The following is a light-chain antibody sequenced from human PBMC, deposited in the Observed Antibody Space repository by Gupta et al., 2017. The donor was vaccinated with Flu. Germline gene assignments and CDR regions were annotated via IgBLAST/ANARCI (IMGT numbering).Light chain of an antibody. CDR2: RVN. CDR1: SSVVRANNY. CDR3: SSYRSSITSFI. J-gene: IGLJ1*01. Sequence: QSALTQPASMSGSPGRPNALSCTRTSSVVRANNYVSWYQQHPGKAPKVMIYRVNNRPSGVADRFSGSKSGNTASLTISGLQAEDEADYYCSSYRSSITSFIFGTGTKVTVL. V-gene: IGLV2-14*01.